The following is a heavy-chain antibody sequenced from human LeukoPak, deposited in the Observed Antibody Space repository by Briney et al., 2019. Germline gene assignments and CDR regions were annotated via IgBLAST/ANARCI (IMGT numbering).Heavy chain of an antibody. Sequence: PGGSLRLSCVGSGLSVRESEMNWVRQAPGKGLEWVAHIRADGTTKWYADSVRGRFNIARDNARNSLFLQMNSLRADDSATYYCSRRFRDWGQGILVTVSS. V-gene: IGHV3-48*03. J-gene: IGHJ4*02. CDR2: IRADGTTK. CDR1: GLSVRESE. CDR3: SRRFRD. D-gene: IGHD5-24*01.